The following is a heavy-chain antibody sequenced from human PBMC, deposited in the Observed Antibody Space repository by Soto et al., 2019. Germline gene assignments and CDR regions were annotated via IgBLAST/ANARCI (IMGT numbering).Heavy chain of an antibody. V-gene: IGHV3-30*03. CDR2: ISYDGSNK. J-gene: IGHJ6*02. CDR3: ARRREQGFYYYGMDV. Sequence: PGGSLRLSCAASGFTFSSYGMHWVRQAPGKGLEWVAVISYDGSNKYYADSVKGRFTISRDNSKNTLYLQMNSLRAEDTAVYYCARRREQGFYYYGMDVWGQGTTVTVSS. CDR1: GFTFSSYG. D-gene: IGHD6-25*01.